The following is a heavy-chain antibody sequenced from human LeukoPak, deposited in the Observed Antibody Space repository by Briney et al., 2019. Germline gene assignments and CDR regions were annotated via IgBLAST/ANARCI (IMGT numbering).Heavy chain of an antibody. D-gene: IGHD3-22*01. J-gene: IGHJ5*02. Sequence: GGSLRLSCAASGFTVSSNYMSWVRQAPGKGLEWVSVIYSGGSTYYADSVKGRFTISRDNSKNTLYLQMNSLRAEDTAVYYCARGEGYYDSSGYVSWFDPWGQGTLVTVSS. CDR2: IYSGGST. CDR1: GFTVSSNY. CDR3: ARGEGYYDSSGYVSWFDP. V-gene: IGHV3-66*01.